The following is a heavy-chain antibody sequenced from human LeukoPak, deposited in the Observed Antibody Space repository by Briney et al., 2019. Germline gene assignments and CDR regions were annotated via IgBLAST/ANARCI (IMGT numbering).Heavy chain of an antibody. V-gene: IGHV4-4*07. CDR1: GGSISSYY. D-gene: IGHD4-23*01. J-gene: IGHJ4*02. CDR2: IYSSGST. CDR3: ARGGKATVVTM. Sequence: SETLSLTCTVSGGSISSYYWSWIRQPAGKGLEWIGRIYSSGSTNYNPSLKSRVSMSVDTAKNQFSLKLTSVTAADTAVYYCARGGKATVVTMWGQGILVTVSS.